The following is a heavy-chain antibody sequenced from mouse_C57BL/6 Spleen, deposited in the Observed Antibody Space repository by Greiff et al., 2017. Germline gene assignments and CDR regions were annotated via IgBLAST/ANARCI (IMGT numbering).Heavy chain of an antibody. J-gene: IGHJ1*03. D-gene: IGHD1-1*01. V-gene: IGHV3-6*01. Sequence: EVQLKESGPGLVKPSQSLSLTCSVTGYSITSGYYWNWIRQFPGNKLEWMGYISYDGSNNYNPSLKNRISITRDTSKNQFFLKLNSVTTEDTATYYCARDRYYGSSYGYFDVWGTGTTVTVSS. CDR2: ISYDGSN. CDR3: ARDRYYGSSYGYFDV. CDR1: GYSITSGYY.